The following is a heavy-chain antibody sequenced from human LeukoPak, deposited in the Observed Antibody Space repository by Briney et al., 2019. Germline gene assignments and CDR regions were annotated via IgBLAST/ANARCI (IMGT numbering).Heavy chain of an antibody. CDR1: GFTFSSYD. CDR3: ARGVRQSLQGSRGY. J-gene: IGHJ4*02. V-gene: IGHV3-33*01. D-gene: IGHD4-11*01. Sequence: PGGSLRLSCAASGFTFSSYDMHWVRQAPGKGLEWVALIWFDGSNKYYADSVKGRFTISRDNSKNTLYLQMNSLRAEDTAVYYCARGVRQSLQGSRGYWGQGTLVTVSS. CDR2: IWFDGSNK.